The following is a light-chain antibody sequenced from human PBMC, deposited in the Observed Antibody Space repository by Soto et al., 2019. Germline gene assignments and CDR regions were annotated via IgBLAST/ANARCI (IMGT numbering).Light chain of an antibody. V-gene: IGKV1-5*01. CDR3: QHYNRYSEA. Sequence: DIQMAQSHSTLSAAIGERGIMTWRASQSISSWLAWYQQKPGTAPKVLIYHASNLQSGVPSRFSGSGSGTEFTLTISSLQPDDFATYSCQHYNRYSEAFGQGTKGDNK. CDR1: QSISSW. CDR2: HAS. J-gene: IGKJ1*01.